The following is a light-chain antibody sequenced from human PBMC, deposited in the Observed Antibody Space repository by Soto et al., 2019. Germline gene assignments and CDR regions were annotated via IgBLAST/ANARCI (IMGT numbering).Light chain of an antibody. CDR3: LLDFRYFWA. J-gene: IGKJ1*01. Sequence: AIQLTHSPSSLYASVLYRVTITCRASQAIRTALGWYQQKPGKVPNLLIYAASILQSGVPSRFSGSGSGTDFTLTISSLQPEDFATYYCLLDFRYFWAFGQGTKVDIK. CDR1: QAIRTA. CDR2: AAS. V-gene: IGKV1-6*01.